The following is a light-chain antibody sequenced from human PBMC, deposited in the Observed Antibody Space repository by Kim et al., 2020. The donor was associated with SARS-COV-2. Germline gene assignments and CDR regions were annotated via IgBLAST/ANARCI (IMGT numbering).Light chain of an antibody. V-gene: IGLV3-19*01. CDR3: KSRDSRGQVL. Sequence: SSELTQDPAVSVALGQTVRITCQGDSLRKYYATWYQQKARQAPVLVFYAKDKRPSGVPDRFSGSTSGNTASSTITGAQAADEADYYCKSRDSRGQVLFGGGTKVTVL. CDR1: SLRKYY. CDR2: AKD. J-gene: IGLJ2*01.